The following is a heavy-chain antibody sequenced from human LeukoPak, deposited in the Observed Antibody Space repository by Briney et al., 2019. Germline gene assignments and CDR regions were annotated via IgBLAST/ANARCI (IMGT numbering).Heavy chain of an antibody. Sequence: PSETLSLTCTVSGGSISRSDYYWTRIRQPPGKGLEYLGYIYHSGITYYNPSLKSRVTISVDTSKNQFSLKLNSVTAADTAVYYCARGDTVTTFVFDYWGQGTLVTVSS. D-gene: IGHD4-11*01. CDR1: GGSISRSDYY. CDR3: ARGDTVTTFVFDY. CDR2: IYHSGIT. J-gene: IGHJ4*02. V-gene: IGHV4-30-4*01.